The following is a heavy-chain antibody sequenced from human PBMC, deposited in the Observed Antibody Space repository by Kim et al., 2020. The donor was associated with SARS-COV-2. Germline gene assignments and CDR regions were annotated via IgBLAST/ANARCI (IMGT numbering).Heavy chain of an antibody. V-gene: IGHV4-39*02. CDR2: IYYSGAT. CDR1: GASISSSNHF. J-gene: IGHJ2*01. Sequence: SETLSLTCSVSGASISSSNHFWGWIRQTPEKGLEWFGNIYYSGATYYNPSLQSRVTISVDTSKNHFSLSLASVTAADTAVYSCARSSCSGGSCKYWYFGLWGPGTLVTVSS. D-gene: IGHD2-15*01. CDR3: ARSSCSGGSCKYWYFGL.